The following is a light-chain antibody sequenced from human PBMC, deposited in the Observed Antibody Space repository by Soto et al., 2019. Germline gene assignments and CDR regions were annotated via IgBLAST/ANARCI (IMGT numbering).Light chain of an antibody. CDR3: CSFARSSTSYV. J-gene: IGLJ1*01. Sequence: QSALTHPASVSGSPGQSITISCTGTSSDVGSSNLVSWYQQYPGKAPKLIIYEGSRRPSGVSGRFSGSMSGNTASLTISGLQAEDEADYYCCSFARSSTSYVFGTGTKVTVL. V-gene: IGLV2-23*01. CDR2: EGS. CDR1: SSDVGSSNL.